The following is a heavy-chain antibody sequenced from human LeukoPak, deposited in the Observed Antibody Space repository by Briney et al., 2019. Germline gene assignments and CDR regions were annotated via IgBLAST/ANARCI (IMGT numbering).Heavy chain of an antibody. V-gene: IGHV3-49*04. D-gene: IGHD3-16*01. CDR1: GFTLGDYA. CDR3: SREGRGSDAFDY. J-gene: IGHJ4*02. CDR2: IRSKAYGGTT. Sequence: GGSLRLSWTASGFTLGDYAMSWVRQAPGKGLEWVGFIRSKAYGGTTEYAASVKGRSTISRDDSKSIAYLQMNSLKTEDTAVYYCSREGRGSDAFDYWGQGTLVTVSS.